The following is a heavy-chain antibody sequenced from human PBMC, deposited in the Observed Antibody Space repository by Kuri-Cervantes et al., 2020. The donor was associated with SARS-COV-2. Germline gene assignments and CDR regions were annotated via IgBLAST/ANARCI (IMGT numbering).Heavy chain of an antibody. J-gene: IGHJ6*04. D-gene: IGHD6-13*01. CDR1: GASITSGGYH. CDR3: ARRAATGFRLTDV. Sequence: SETLSLTCTVAGASITSGGYHWTWIRQLPGKGLEWIGYIYYSASTYYNPSLKSRVTIGVDASQNQISLKLRSVTAADTAVYYCARRAATGFRLTDVWGNGTTVTVSS. V-gene: IGHV4-31*03. CDR2: IYYSAST.